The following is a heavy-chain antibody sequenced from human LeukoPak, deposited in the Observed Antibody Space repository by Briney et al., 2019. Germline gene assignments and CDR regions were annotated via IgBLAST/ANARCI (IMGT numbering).Heavy chain of an antibody. Sequence: SETLSLTCTVSGGSISTYYWTWIRHPPGKGLEWIGYMSYSGRNNQNPSLKSRVTISVDASKNQFSLTLSSVTAADTAVYYCARRCSGDYGHWFDPWGQGTLVTVSS. CDR1: GGSISTYY. D-gene: IGHD4-17*01. J-gene: IGHJ5*02. CDR3: ARRCSGDYGHWFDP. CDR2: MSYSGRN. V-gene: IGHV4-59*08.